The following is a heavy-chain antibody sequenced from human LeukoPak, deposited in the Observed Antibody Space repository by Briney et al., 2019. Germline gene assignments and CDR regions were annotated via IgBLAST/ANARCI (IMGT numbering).Heavy chain of an antibody. J-gene: IGHJ4*02. D-gene: IGHD3-10*01. V-gene: IGHV3-15*01. CDR1: GFNFGDYS. CDR3: VTGDDLDD. CDR2: IKSKPNGGTT. Sequence: GGSLRLSCTASGFNFGDYSMSWFRQAPGKGLEWVGRIKSKPNGGTTDYAAPVKGRFTISRDDSKNTAFLQMNSLKIDDTALYYCVTGDDLDDWGQGTLVTVSS.